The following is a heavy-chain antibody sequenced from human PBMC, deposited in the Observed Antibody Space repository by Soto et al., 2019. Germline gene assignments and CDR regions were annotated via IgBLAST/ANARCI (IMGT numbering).Heavy chain of an antibody. CDR2: IYYSGST. V-gene: IGHV4-31*03. CDR3: ARVLRGSSSGGNWSER. CDR1: GGSISSGGYY. Sequence: SETLSLTCTVSGGSISSGGYYWSWIRHHPGKGLEWIGYIYYSGSTYYNPSLKSRVNISVDTSKNHFYLKLSSVTAADTAVYYCARVLRGSSSGGNWSERWGKGTVVTVSS. J-gene: IGHJ5*02. D-gene: IGHD6-6*01.